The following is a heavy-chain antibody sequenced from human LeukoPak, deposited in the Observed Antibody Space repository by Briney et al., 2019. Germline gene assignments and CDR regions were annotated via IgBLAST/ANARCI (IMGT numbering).Heavy chain of an antibody. D-gene: IGHD3-22*01. Sequence: GGSLRLSCAASGFTFSSYAMSWVRQASGKGLEWVSAISGSGGSTYYADSVKGRFTISRDNSKNTLYLQMNSLRAEDTAVYYCAKDIVPAFGYYDSSGYYSIRSFDYWGQGTLVTVSS. V-gene: IGHV3-23*01. CDR2: ISGSGGST. J-gene: IGHJ4*02. CDR1: GFTFSSYA. CDR3: AKDIVPAFGYYDSSGYYSIRSFDY.